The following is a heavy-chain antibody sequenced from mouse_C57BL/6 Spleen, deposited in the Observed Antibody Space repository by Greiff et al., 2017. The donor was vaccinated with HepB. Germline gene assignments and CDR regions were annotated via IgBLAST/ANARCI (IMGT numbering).Heavy chain of an antibody. V-gene: IGHV5-16*01. Sequence: EVMLVESEGGLVQPGSSMKLSCTASGFTFSDYYMAWVRQVPEKGLEWVANINYDGSSTYYLDSLKSRFIISRDNAKNILYLQMSSLKFEDTATYYCARITTGTFDYWGQGTTLTVSS. CDR3: ARITTGTFDY. J-gene: IGHJ2*01. CDR2: INYDGSST. CDR1: GFTFSDYY. D-gene: IGHD1-1*01.